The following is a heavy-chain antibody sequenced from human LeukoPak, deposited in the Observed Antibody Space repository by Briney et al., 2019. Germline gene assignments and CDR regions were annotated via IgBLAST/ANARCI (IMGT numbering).Heavy chain of an antibody. CDR2: IYHSGST. V-gene: IGHV4-30-2*01. Sequence: SETLSLTCAVSSDSVSSGGSSWSWIRQPPGKGLEWIGYIYHSGSTYYNPSLKSRVSISVDRSRNQFSLKLSSVTAADTAVYYCASAFRVGPTRGLFDYWGQGTLVPVSS. D-gene: IGHD1-26*01. CDR3: ASAFRVGPTRGLFDY. CDR1: SDSVSSGGSS. J-gene: IGHJ4*02.